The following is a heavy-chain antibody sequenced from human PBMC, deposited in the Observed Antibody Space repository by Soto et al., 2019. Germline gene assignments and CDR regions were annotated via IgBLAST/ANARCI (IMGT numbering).Heavy chain of an antibody. Sequence: QVQLVQSGAEVKKPGASVKVSCKASGYTFTSYAMHWVRQAPGQRLEWMGWINAGNGNTKYSQKFQGRVTITRDTSANTAYMELSSLRSEDTAVYYCAKGLGGGSGYDHTYYYYGMDVWGQGTTVTVSS. CDR3: AKGLGGGSGYDHTYYYYGMDV. CDR2: INAGNGNT. D-gene: IGHD5-12*01. CDR1: GYTFTSYA. J-gene: IGHJ6*02. V-gene: IGHV1-3*01.